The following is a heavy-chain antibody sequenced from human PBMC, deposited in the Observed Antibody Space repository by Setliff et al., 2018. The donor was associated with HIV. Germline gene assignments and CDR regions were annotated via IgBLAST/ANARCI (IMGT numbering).Heavy chain of an antibody. Sequence: SVKVSCKSSGYNFNNFGVSWVRQAPGQGLEWMGRIISILGTPNYSHKFQGRVTITADKSTTTTYMELSSLRSDDTAIYYCARDFHVLGYCSADSCPYDASDVWGQGTVVTVSS. CDR3: ARDFHVLGYCSADSCPYDASDV. CDR1: GYNFNNFG. CDR2: IISILGTP. J-gene: IGHJ3*01. D-gene: IGHD2-15*01. V-gene: IGHV1-69*04.